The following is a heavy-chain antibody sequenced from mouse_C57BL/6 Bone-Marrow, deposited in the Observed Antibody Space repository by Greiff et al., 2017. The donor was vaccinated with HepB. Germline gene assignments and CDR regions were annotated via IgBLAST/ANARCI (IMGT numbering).Heavy chain of an antibody. Sequence: EVKRMEPGGGLVQPGGSLKLSGAASGFTLSDYGMAWVRRAPRKGRGGVEFMSNLAYSIYDADTVTGRFTISRENAKNTLYLEMSSLRAEDTARYYCARQAYYYGSSRYWYFDVWGTGTTVTVAS. V-gene: IGHV5-15*01. CDR3: ARQAYYYGSSRYWYFDV. D-gene: IGHD1-1*01. J-gene: IGHJ1*03. CDR2: MSNLAYSI. CDR1: GFTLSDYG.